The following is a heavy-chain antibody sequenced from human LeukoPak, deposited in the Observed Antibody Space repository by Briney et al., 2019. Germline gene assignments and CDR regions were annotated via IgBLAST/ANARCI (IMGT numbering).Heavy chain of an antibody. D-gene: IGHD2-2*01. Sequence: SETLSLTCIVSDSISGYYWSWIRQPPGKGLEWIGYIYTSGSTNYNPSLESRVTISVDTSKNQFSLDLSSVTAADTAVYYCARQKCTSTSCLTKNAFDIWGQGTMVTVSS. V-gene: IGHV4-4*09. CDR1: DSISGYY. CDR2: IYTSGST. CDR3: ARQKCTSTSCLTKNAFDI. J-gene: IGHJ3*02.